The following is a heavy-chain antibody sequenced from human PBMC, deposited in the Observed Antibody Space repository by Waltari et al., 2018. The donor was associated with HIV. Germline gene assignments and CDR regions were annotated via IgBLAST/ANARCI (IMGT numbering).Heavy chain of an antibody. CDR2: IYTSGST. CDR1: GGSIGSYY. CDR3: AREGYSSGWYLYYFDY. Sequence: QVQLQESGPGLVKPSETLSLTCTVSGGSIGSYYWSWIRQPAGKGLEWIGRIYTSGSTNYNPSLKSRVTMSVDTSKNQFSLKLSSVTAADTAVYYCAREGYSSGWYLYYFDYWGQGTLVTVSS. V-gene: IGHV4-4*07. J-gene: IGHJ4*02. D-gene: IGHD6-19*01.